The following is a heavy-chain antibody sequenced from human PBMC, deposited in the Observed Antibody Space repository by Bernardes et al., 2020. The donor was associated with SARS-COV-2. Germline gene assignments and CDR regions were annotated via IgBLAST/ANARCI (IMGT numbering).Heavy chain of an antibody. J-gene: IGHJ5*02. CDR1: GFTFSSYA. CDR2: ISSSGYST. CDR3: AKGLTDYRGGDWFDP. Sequence: GGSLRLSCAASGFTFSSYAMSWVRQAPGKGLEWVSSISSSGYSTDYADSVKGRFTISRDNSKNTLYLQMNSLRAEDTAVYYCAKGLTDYRGGDWFDPWGQGTLVTVSS. D-gene: IGHD3-9*01. V-gene: IGHV3-23*01.